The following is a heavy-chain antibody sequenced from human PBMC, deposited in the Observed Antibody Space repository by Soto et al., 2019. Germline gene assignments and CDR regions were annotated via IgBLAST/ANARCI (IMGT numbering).Heavy chain of an antibody. J-gene: IGHJ6*02. V-gene: IGHV4-31*03. Sequence: PSETLSLTCTVSGGSISSGGYYWSWIRQHPGKGLEGIGYIYYSGSTYYNPSLKSRVTISVDTSKNQFSLKLSSVTAADTAVYYCARDSTLTGYYYGMDVWGQGTTVTVSS. CDR2: IYYSGST. D-gene: IGHD3-9*01. CDR3: ARDSTLTGYYYGMDV. CDR1: GGSISSGGYY.